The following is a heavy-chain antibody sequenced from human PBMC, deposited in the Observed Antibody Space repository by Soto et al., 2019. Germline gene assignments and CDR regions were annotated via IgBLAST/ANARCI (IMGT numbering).Heavy chain of an antibody. CDR3: ARDSRQVAVAGIPDYFDY. J-gene: IGHJ4*02. CDR1: GYTFTSYG. CDR2: ISAYNGNT. D-gene: IGHD6-19*01. V-gene: IGHV1-18*01. Sequence: QVQLVQSGAEVKKPGASVKVSCKASGYTFTSYGISWVRQAPGQGLEWMGWISAYNGNTNYAQKLQSRVTMTTDTPTSTAYMELTSLTSDDTAVYYCARDSRQVAVAGIPDYFDYWGQGTLVTVSS.